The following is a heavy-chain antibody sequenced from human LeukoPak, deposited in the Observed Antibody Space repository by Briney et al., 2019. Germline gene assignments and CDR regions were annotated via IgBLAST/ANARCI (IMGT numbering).Heavy chain of an antibody. CDR1: GGTFSSYA. D-gene: IGHD3-22*01. V-gene: IGHV1-69*05. Sequence: GASVKVSCKASGGTFSSYANSWVRQAPGQGLEWMGRIIPIFGTANYAQKFQGRVTITTDESTSTAYMELSSLRSEDTAVYYCARDSERYYESSGYNSDYWGQGTLVTVSS. CDR2: IIPIFGTA. J-gene: IGHJ4*02. CDR3: ARDSERYYESSGYNSDY.